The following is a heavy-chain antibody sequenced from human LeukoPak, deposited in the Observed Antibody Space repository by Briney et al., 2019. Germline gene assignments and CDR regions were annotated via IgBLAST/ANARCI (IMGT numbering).Heavy chain of an antibody. CDR1: GFTFSSYA. CDR3: ATQGGLYSISCVGY. J-gene: IGHJ4*02. V-gene: IGHV3-23*01. D-gene: IGHD6-13*01. Sequence: GGSLRLSCAPSGFTFSSYAMSWVRHAPGRGLEWVSAISGSGGSTYYAHSVNGRFTISRDNSKNTLYLQMNSLRAEDTAGYYCATQGGLYSISCVGYWGQGTLVTVFS. CDR2: ISGSGGST.